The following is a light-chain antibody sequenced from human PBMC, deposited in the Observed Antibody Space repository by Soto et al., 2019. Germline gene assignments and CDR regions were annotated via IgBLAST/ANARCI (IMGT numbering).Light chain of an antibody. Sequence: DIQMTHSPSSLSASVGDRVTITCRARQSISIYLNWYQLKPGKAPNLLMYGASYLKSEVPTRFSGSGSGTDFTLTISSLQPEDFAIYYCQQTYTTPEITFGQGTRLDIK. V-gene: IGKV1-39*01. J-gene: IGKJ5*01. CDR1: QSISIY. CDR2: GAS. CDR3: QQTYTTPEIT.